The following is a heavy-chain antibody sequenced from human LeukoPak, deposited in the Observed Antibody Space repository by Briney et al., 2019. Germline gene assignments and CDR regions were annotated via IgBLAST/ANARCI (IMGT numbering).Heavy chain of an antibody. D-gene: IGHD5-24*01. CDR3: ATERDKRAFDY. Sequence: GESLKISCKGSGYSFTSYWIGWVRQLPGKGLEWMGIIYPGDSDTRYSPTFQGQVTISADKSISTAYLQWSSLKASDTAMYYCATERDKRAFDYWGQGTLVTVSS. CDR2: IYPGDSDT. CDR1: GYSFTSYW. J-gene: IGHJ4*02. V-gene: IGHV5-51*01.